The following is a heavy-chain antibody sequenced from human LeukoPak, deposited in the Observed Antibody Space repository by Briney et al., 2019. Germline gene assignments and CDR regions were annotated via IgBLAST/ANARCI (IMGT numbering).Heavy chain of an antibody. J-gene: IGHJ4*02. CDR1: GGSISSYY. V-gene: IGHV4-59*08. D-gene: IGHD1-26*01. CDR2: IYYSGST. CDR3: ARSGSYHHNYFDY. Sequence: SETLSLTCTVSGGSISSYYWSWIRQPPGKGLEWIGYIYYSGSTNHNPSLKSRVTMSVDTSKNQFSLKLSSVTAADTAVYYCARSGSYHHNYFDYWGQGTLVTVSS.